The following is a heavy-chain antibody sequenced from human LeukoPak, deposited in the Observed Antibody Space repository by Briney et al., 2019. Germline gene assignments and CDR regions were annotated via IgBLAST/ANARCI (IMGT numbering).Heavy chain of an antibody. CDR2: IYTSGST. Sequence: SQTLSLTCTVSGGSISSGSYYWSWIRQPAGKGLEWIGRIYTSGSTNYNPSLKSRVTISVDTSKNQFSLKLSSVTAADTAVYYCARGRGYYHDSSGYYGYWGQGTLVTVSS. D-gene: IGHD3-22*01. J-gene: IGHJ4*02. CDR3: ARGRGYYHDSSGYYGY. CDR1: GGSISSGSYY. V-gene: IGHV4-61*02.